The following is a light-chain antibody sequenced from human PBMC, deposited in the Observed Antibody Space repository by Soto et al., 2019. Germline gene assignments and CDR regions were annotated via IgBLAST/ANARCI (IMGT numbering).Light chain of an antibody. J-gene: IGLJ3*02. V-gene: IGLV2-11*01. Sequence: QSVLTQPRSVSGSPGPSVTISCTGTSSDVGGYNYVSWYQQHPGKAPKLMIYDVSKRPSGVPDRFSGSKSGNTASLTISGRQAEDEADYYCCSYAGSYTWVFGGGTKLTVL. CDR3: CSYAGSYTWV. CDR1: SSDVGGYNY. CDR2: DVS.